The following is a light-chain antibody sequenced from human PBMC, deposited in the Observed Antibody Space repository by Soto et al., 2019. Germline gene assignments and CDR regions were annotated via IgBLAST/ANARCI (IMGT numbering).Light chain of an antibody. Sequence: DIQMTQSPSTLAASVGDTVTMTCRSSSKWLAWYQKKPGKAPKLLIYDVSNLERGVPPRFSGSTSGAESTLTITGLQPDDLGTYYCQHTTDFTFGQGTKVDIK. CDR2: DVS. V-gene: IGKV1-5*01. CDR1: SSSKW. CDR3: QHTTDFT. J-gene: IGKJ2*01.